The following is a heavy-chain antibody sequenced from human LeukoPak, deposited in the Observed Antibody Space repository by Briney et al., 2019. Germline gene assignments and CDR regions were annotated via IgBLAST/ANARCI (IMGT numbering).Heavy chain of an antibody. CDR2: IIPIFGTA. J-gene: IGHJ3*02. CDR3: ARVGDGYPGGAFDI. V-gene: IGHV1-69*01. CDR1: GGTFSSYA. Sequence: SVKVSCKASGGTFSSYAISWVRQAPGQGLEWMGGIIPIFGTANYAQKFQGRVTIAADESTSTAYMELSSLRSEDTAVYYCARVGDGYPGGAFDIWGQGTMVTVSS. D-gene: IGHD5-24*01.